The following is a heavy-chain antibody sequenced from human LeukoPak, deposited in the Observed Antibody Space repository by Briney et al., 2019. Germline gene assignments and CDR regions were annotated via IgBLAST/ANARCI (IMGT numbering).Heavy chain of an antibody. CDR1: GGSFSGYY. Sequence: SETLSLTCAVYGGSFSGYYWSWIRQPPGKGLEWIGEINHSGSTNYYPSLKSRVTISVDTSKNQFSLKLSSVTAADTAVYYCARHHTYYYDSSGYYASYYFDYWGQGTLVTVSS. J-gene: IGHJ4*02. D-gene: IGHD3-22*01. V-gene: IGHV4-34*01. CDR3: ARHHTYYYDSSGYYASYYFDY. CDR2: INHSGST.